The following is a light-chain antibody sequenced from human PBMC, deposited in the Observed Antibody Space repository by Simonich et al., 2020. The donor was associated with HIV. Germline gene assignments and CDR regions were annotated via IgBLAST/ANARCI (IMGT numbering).Light chain of an antibody. CDR3: QQYYSTPQT. J-gene: IGKJ1*01. CDR1: QSILYSSNNKNY. V-gene: IGKV4-1*01. Sequence: DIVMTQSPDSLAVSLGERATINCKSSQSILYSSNNKNYLAWYQPQPGQPPKLLIYWASTRESGVPDRFSGSGSGTDFTLTISSLQAEDVAVYYCQQYYSTPQTFGQRTKVEIK. CDR2: WAS.